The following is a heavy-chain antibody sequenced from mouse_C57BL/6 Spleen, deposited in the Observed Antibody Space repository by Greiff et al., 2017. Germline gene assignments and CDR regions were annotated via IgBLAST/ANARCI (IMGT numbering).Heavy chain of an antibody. D-gene: IGHD2-10*02. J-gene: IGHJ3*01. Sequence: VQLKESGPGLVKPSQSLSLTCSVTGYSITSGYYWNWIRQFPGNKLEWMGYISYDGSNNYNPSLKNRISITRETSKNQFFLKLNSVTTEDTATYCCARDQYGFAYWGQGTLVTVSA. CDR2: ISYDGSN. V-gene: IGHV3-6*01. CDR3: ARDQYGFAY. CDR1: GYSITSGYY.